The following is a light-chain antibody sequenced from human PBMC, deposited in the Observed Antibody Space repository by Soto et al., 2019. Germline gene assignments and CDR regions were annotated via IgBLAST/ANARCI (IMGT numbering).Light chain of an antibody. V-gene: IGLV1-47*01. CDR1: TSNIGSNY. J-gene: IGLJ1*01. CDR2: RNN. CDR3: ATWDDSLNGFYV. Sequence: QSVLTQPPSASGTPGQGVTISCSGRTSNIGSNYVYWYQQLPGTAPKRLIYRNNQRPSGVPDRFSGSKSGTSASLAISGLRSDDEADYFCATWDDSLNGFYVFGTGTNVTVL.